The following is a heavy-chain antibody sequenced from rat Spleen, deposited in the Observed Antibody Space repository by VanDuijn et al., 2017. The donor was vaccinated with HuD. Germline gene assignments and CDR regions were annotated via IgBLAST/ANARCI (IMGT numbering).Heavy chain of an antibody. V-gene: IGHV5-25*01. CDR3: VRHGDTMGITPWYAY. D-gene: IGHD1-9*01. CDR2: ISTGGVNT. CDR1: GFTFSNYY. Sequence: EVQLVESGGGLVQPGRSMKLSCAASGFTFSNYYMAWVRQAPTKGLEWVASISTGGVNTHYRDSVKGRFTISRDNAKSTLFLQMDSLRSEDTATYFCVRHGDTMGITPWYAYWGQGTLVTVSS. J-gene: IGHJ3*01.